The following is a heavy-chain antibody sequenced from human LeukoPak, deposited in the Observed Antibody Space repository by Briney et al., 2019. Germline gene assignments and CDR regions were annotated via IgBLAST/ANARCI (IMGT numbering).Heavy chain of an antibody. V-gene: IGHV3-23*01. J-gene: IGHJ3*01. CDR1: GLTCRNYA. Sequence: GGSLRLSCVGSGLTCRNYAMTWVRQAPGKGLEWVSSIRGDGGGTSYADSVKGRFTVYRDNSKNTLFLQMNSLTAGDSAVYYCAKDPNGDYVGAFDSWGHGTLVTVSS. CDR2: IRGDGGGT. CDR3: AKDPNGDYVGAFDS. D-gene: IGHD4-17*01.